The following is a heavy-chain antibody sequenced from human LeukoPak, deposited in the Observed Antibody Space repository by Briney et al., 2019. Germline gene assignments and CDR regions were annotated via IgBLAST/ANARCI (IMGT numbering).Heavy chain of an antibody. CDR3: ARDRSYGAFDY. Sequence: GGALRLSCATSGFSFDDYGMSWVRQAPGKGPEWVSGINWSGAVIGYAHSVKARLTISRDNAKKSLYLQMNSLTAEDTALYYCARDRSYGAFDYWGQGALVTVSS. V-gene: IGHV3-20*04. J-gene: IGHJ4*02. CDR1: GFSFDDYG. D-gene: IGHD5-18*01. CDR2: INWSGAVI.